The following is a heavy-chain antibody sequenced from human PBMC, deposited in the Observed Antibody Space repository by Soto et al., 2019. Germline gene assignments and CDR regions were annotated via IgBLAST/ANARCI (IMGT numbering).Heavy chain of an antibody. CDR2: ISSSSSTI. CDR1: GFTFSSYS. J-gene: IGHJ4*02. Sequence: EVQLVESGGGLVQPGGSLRLSCAASGFTFSSYSMNWVRQAPGKGLEWVSYISSSSSTIYYADSVKGRFTISRDNAKNSLYLQMNSLRAEDTAVYYCARNYDLLTGYHNFDYWGQGTLVTVSS. CDR3: ARNYDLLTGYHNFDY. V-gene: IGHV3-48*01. D-gene: IGHD3-9*01.